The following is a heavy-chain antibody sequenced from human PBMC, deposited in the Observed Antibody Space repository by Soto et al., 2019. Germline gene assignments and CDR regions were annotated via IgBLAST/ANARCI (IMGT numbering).Heavy chain of an antibody. CDR3: ARSPGYCSSTSCYTWANWFDP. Sequence: QVQLQESRPGLVKPSQTLSLTCTVSGGSISSGGYYWSWIRQHPGKGLEWIGYIYYSGSTYYNPSLKSRVTISVDTSKNQFSLKLSSVTAADTAVYYCARSPGYCSSTSCYTWANWFDPWGQGTLVTVSS. J-gene: IGHJ5*02. V-gene: IGHV4-31*03. D-gene: IGHD2-2*02. CDR1: GGSISSGGYY. CDR2: IYYSGST.